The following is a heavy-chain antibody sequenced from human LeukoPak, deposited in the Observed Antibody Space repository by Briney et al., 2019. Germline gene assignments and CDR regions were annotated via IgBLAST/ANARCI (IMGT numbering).Heavy chain of an antibody. CDR3: ARRRPDSTLGVLDS. CDR2: INPNSGGT. V-gene: IGHV1-2*02. Sequence: ASVKVSCKASGYTFTGYFIHWVRQAPGQGLEWMGWINPNSGGTNYAQKFQGRVTMRRDTSIRTAYMELSRLRSDDTAVYYCARRRPDSTLGVLDSWGQGTLVTVSS. CDR1: GYTFTGYF. D-gene: IGHD3-10*01. J-gene: IGHJ4*02.